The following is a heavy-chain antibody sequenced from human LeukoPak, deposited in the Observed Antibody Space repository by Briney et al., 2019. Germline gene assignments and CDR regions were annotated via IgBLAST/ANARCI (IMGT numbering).Heavy chain of an antibody. D-gene: IGHD4-17*01. Sequence: PGGSLRLSCAASGFTFSSYSMNWVRQAPGKGLEWVSSISSSSSYIYYADSVKGRFTISRDNAKNSLYLQMNSLRAEDTAVYYCARYGYGDYFNAFDIWGQGTMVTVSS. V-gene: IGHV3-21*01. CDR2: ISSSSSYI. J-gene: IGHJ3*02. CDR3: ARYGYGDYFNAFDI. CDR1: GFTFSSYS.